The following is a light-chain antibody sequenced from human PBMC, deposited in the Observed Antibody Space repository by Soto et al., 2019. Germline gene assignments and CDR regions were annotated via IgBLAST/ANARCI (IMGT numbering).Light chain of an antibody. CDR2: GAS. Sequence: SPGERATLSCRASQSVSSSYLAWYQQKPGQAPRLLIYGASSRATGISDRFSGSGSGTDFTLTISRLEPEDFAVYYCHQYGSSSWTFGQGTKVDIK. CDR3: HQYGSSSWT. V-gene: IGKV3-20*01. CDR1: QSVSSSY. J-gene: IGKJ1*01.